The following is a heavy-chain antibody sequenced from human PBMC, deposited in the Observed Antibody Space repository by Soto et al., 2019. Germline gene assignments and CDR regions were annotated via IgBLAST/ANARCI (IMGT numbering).Heavy chain of an antibody. CDR3: ARDIASTRGYYFDS. J-gene: IGHJ4*02. Sequence: EVQLVESGGGLVKAGGSLRLFCTASGFTFRNYNMNWVRQAPGKGLEWVSSISTGGAYMFYADSVKGRFTISRDNAQNSLILQIDSPRAEDTAVYYCARDIASTRGYYFDSWGQRTLVTVS. CDR2: ISTGGAYM. D-gene: IGHD2-21*01. CDR1: GFTFRNYN. V-gene: IGHV3-21*06.